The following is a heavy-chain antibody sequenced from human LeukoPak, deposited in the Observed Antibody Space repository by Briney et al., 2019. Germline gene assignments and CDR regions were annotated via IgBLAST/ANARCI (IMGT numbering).Heavy chain of an antibody. Sequence: GGSLRLSCAASGFTFNSYAMSWVRQAPGKGLEWVSTISGSGGSIYYADSVKGRFTISRENSKNTLYLQMNSLRAEDTAVYYCARDTRTFDYWGQGTQVTVSS. J-gene: IGHJ4*02. CDR3: ARDTRTFDY. V-gene: IGHV3-23*01. CDR1: GFTFNSYA. CDR2: ISGSGGSI. D-gene: IGHD1-26*01.